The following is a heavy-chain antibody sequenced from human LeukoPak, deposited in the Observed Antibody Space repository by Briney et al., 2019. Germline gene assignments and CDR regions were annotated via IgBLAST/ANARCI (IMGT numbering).Heavy chain of an antibody. CDR2: IIPTLGIA. D-gene: IGHD4-17*01. Sequence: ASVKVSCKASGGTFSSYAISWVRQAPGQGLEWMGRIIPTLGIANYAQKFQGRVTITADKSTSTAYMELSSLRSEDTAVYYCASLLGYGDYVPPRDWGQGTLVTVSS. V-gene: IGHV1-69*04. J-gene: IGHJ4*02. CDR1: GGTFSSYA. CDR3: ASLLGYGDYVPPRD.